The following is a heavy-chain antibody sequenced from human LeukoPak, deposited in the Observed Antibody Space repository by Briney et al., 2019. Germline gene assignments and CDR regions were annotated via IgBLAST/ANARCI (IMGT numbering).Heavy chain of an antibody. J-gene: IGHJ5*02. V-gene: IGHV4-39*01. CDR3: ASAMTTVTTQWFDP. Sequence: SETLSLTCTVSGGSISSSSYYWGWIRQPPAKGLEWIGSIYYSGSTYYNPSLKSRVTISVDTSKNQFSLKLSSVTAADTAVYYCASAMTTVTTQWFDPWGQGTLVTVSS. CDR1: GGSISSSSYY. CDR2: IYYSGST. D-gene: IGHD4-17*01.